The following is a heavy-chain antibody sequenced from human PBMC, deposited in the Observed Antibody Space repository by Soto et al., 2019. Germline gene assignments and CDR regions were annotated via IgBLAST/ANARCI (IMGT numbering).Heavy chain of an antibody. CDR2: ISGSGGST. Sequence: GGSLRLSCAASGFTFSSYAMSWVRQAPGKGLEWVSAISGSGGSTYFADSVKGRFTISRDNSKNTLYLQMNSLRAEDAAIYYCAKSVAAAGYYYYYGMDVWGQGTTVTVSS. CDR3: AKSVAAAGYYYYYGMDV. D-gene: IGHD6-13*01. J-gene: IGHJ6*02. CDR1: GFTFSSYA. V-gene: IGHV3-23*01.